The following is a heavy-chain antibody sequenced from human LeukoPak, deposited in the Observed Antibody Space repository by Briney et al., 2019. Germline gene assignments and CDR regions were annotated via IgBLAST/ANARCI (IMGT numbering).Heavy chain of an antibody. Sequence: SGGSTYYADSVKGRFTISRDNSKNTLYLQMNSLRAEDTAVYYCAKADGYSSSWPDAFDIWGQGTMVTVSS. J-gene: IGHJ3*02. D-gene: IGHD6-13*01. CDR2: SGGST. CDR3: AKADGYSSSWPDAFDI. V-gene: IGHV3-23*01.